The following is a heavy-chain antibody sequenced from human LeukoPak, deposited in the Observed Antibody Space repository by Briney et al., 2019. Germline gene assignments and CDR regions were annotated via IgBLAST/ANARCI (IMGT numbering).Heavy chain of an antibody. D-gene: IGHD3-22*01. V-gene: IGHV3-23*01. CDR2: ISGSGGST. J-gene: IGHJ4*02. CDR1: GFTFSSYA. Sequence: GGSLRLSCAASGFTFSSYAMSWVRQAPGKGLEWVSAISGSGGSTYYADSVKSRFTISRDNSKNTLYLQMNSLRAEDTAVYYCAKIVRYYYDSSGYRGYFDYWGQGTLVTVSS. CDR3: AKIVRYYYDSSGYRGYFDY.